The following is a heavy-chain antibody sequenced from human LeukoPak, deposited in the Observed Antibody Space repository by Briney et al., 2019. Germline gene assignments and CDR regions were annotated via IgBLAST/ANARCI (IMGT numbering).Heavy chain of an antibody. CDR1: GFTFDDYA. V-gene: IGHV3-9*01. D-gene: IGHD2-21*01. Sequence: TAGSLRLSCAASGFTFDDYAMHWVRQAPGKGLEWVSGISWNSGSIGYADSVKGRFTISRDNAKNSLYLQMNSLRAEDTALYYCAREGIGAFDIWGQGTMVTVSS. CDR2: ISWNSGSI. J-gene: IGHJ3*02. CDR3: AREGIGAFDI.